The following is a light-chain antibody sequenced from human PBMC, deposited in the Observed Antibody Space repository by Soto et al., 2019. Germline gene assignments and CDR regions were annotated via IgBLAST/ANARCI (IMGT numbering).Light chain of an antibody. J-gene: IGKJ5*01. CDR1: LSVSGNY. V-gene: IGKV3D-20*02. CDR2: GAS. CDR3: QQRSKWPPEVT. Sequence: NVLTQSPGALSLSPGERATLSCRASLSVSGNYLAWCRQTPGQPPRLVIYGASNRATGIPDRFSASGSGTDFTLTISRLEPEDFAVYYCQQRSKWPPEVTFGQGTRLEI.